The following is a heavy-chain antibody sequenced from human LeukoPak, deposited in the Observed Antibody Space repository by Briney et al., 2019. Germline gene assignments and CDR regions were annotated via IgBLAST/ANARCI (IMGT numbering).Heavy chain of an antibody. J-gene: IGHJ4*02. D-gene: IGHD4-17*01. Sequence: GGSLRLSCAASGFTFSSCWMHWVRQAPGKGLVWVSRISSDGSSTSYADSVKGRFTISRDNSKNTLYLQMNSLRAEDTAVYYCAKAPLTTFTVTYHYFDYWGQGTLVTVSS. CDR1: GFTFSSCW. V-gene: IGHV3-74*01. CDR2: ISSDGSST. CDR3: AKAPLTTFTVTYHYFDY.